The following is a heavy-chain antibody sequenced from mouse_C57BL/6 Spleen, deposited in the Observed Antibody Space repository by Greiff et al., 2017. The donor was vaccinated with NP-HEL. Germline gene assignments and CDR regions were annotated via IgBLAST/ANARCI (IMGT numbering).Heavy chain of an antibody. Sequence: EVQGVESGEGLVKPGGSLKLSCAASGFTFSSYAMSWVRQTPEKRLEWVAYISSGGDYIYYADTVKGRFTISRDNARNTLYLQMSSLKSEDTAMYYCTRESSYDYDPSWFAYWGQGTLVTVSA. V-gene: IGHV5-9-1*02. CDR1: GFTFSSYA. CDR3: TRESSYDYDPSWFAY. CDR2: ISSGGDYI. D-gene: IGHD2-4*01. J-gene: IGHJ3*01.